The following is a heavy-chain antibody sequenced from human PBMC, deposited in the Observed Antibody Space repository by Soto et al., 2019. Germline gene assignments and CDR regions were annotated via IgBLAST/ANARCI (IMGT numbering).Heavy chain of an antibody. Sequence: VQLQESGPRLVRPSETLSLRCTVSGGSISGYYWNWIRQPPGRGLEWIGYISNTVNTNYNPSLKSRVSISVATSMSQASQNLRAVTAEDTALYDCARDSAVGSSKRGFEYWGQGTLDTVAS. V-gene: IGHV4-59*01. CDR2: ISNTVNT. CDR1: GGSISGYY. CDR3: ARDSAVGSSKRGFEY. J-gene: IGHJ4*02. D-gene: IGHD2-2*01.